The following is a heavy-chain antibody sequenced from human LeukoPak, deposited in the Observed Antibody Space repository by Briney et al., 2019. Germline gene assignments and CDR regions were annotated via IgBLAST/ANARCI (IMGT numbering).Heavy chain of an antibody. CDR3: ARGTMVRGPFDY. J-gene: IGHJ4*02. D-gene: IGHD3-10*01. CDR1: GGSISSGSYY. V-gene: IGHV4-61*02. Sequence: SETLSLTCTVSGGSISSGSYYWSWIRQPAGKGLEWIGRIYTSGSTNYNPSLKSRVTISVDTSKNQFSLKLSSVTAADTAVYYCARGTMVRGPFDYWGQGTLVTVSS. CDR2: IYTSGST.